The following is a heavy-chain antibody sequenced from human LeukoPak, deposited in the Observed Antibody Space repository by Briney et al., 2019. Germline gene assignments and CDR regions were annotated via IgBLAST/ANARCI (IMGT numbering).Heavy chain of an antibody. CDR3: ATVGLRFLEEEDDY. Sequence: GASVKVSCKVSGYTLTELSMHWVRQAPGKGLEWMGGFDPEDGETIYAQKFQGRVTMTEDTSTDTAYMELSSLRSEDTAVCYCATVGLRFLEEEDDYWGQGTLVTVSS. D-gene: IGHD3-3*01. CDR2: FDPEDGET. J-gene: IGHJ4*02. CDR1: GYTLTELS. V-gene: IGHV1-24*01.